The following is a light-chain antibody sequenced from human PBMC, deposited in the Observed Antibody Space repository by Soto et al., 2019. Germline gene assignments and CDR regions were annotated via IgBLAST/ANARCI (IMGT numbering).Light chain of an antibody. J-gene: IGKJ1*01. CDR1: QSIGMG. CDR2: DAS. Sequence: DIQMTQSPSSLSASVVDRVTITCRASQSIGMGLAWYHQKPGKAPELLIYDASTLESGVPSRFSGSGSVTEFTLTISSLQPDDFVTYWCQHYSTVWSCGQGTKVDIK. V-gene: IGKV1-5*01. CDR3: QHYSTVWS.